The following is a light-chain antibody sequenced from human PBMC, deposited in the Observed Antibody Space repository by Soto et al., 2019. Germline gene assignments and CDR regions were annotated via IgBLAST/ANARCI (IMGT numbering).Light chain of an antibody. J-gene: IGLJ1*01. CDR1: SSDIGSYNH. CDR2: AVS. V-gene: IGLV2-14*03. CDR3: ISYTDRQSYL. Sequence: QSVLTQPASVSGSPGQSITISCSGTSSDIGSYNHVAWYQQFPGKSPKLMIYAVSDRPSGVSDRFSGSKSGITASLTISGLQTVDEADYYCISYTDRQSYLFGTGTKVTVL.